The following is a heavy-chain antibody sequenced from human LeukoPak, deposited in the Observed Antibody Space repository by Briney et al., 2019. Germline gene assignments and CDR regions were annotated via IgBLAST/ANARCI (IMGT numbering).Heavy chain of an antibody. CDR1: GDSVRTNNYY. J-gene: IGHJ4*02. V-gene: IGHV4-61*01. D-gene: IGHD3-22*01. CDR3: ARVGYDSSGYYSFFDY. CDR2: IYYSGST. Sequence: KTSETLSLTCTVSGDSVRTNNYYWSWIRQPPGEGLEWIGYIYYSGSTNYNPSLKSRVTISVDTSKNQFSLKLSSVTAADTAVYYCARVGYDSSGYYSFFDYWGQGTLVTVSS.